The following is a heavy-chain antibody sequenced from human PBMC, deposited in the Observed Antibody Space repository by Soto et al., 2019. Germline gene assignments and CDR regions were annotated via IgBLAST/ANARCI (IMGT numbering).Heavy chain of an antibody. D-gene: IGHD3-10*01. CDR1: GGSISSSNW. J-gene: IGHJ5*02. Sequence: SETLSLTCAVSGGSISSSNWWSWVRQPPGKGLEWIGEIYHSGSTNYNPSLKSRVTLSVDKSKNQFSLKLSSVTAADTAVYYCAREANHYYRSGSRWFDPWGQGTLVTVSS. V-gene: IGHV4-4*02. CDR2: IYHSGST. CDR3: AREANHYYRSGSRWFDP.